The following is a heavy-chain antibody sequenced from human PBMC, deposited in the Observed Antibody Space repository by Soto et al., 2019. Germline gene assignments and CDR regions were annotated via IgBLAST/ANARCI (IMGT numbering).Heavy chain of an antibody. Sequence: GGSLRLSCAASGSIFRGYGMHWVRQAPGKGLEWVAVIWYDGSNKYYADSVKGRFTISRDNSKNTLYLQMNSLRAEDTAVYYCASILRAAAGTGRKYGKDVWSQGTTVTVS. D-gene: IGHD6-13*01. CDR3: ASILRAAAGTGRKYGKDV. CDR1: GSIFRGYG. J-gene: IGHJ6*02. CDR2: IWYDGSNK. V-gene: IGHV3-33*01.